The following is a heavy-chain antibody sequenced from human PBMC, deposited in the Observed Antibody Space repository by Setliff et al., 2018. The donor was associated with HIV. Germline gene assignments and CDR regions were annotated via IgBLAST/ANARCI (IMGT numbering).Heavy chain of an antibody. Sequence: KPSETLSLTCTVSGGSINYYYWNWIRQSPGKGLEWIGFIGYSGSTSYNPSLNSRVTISVDTSKNQFSLKLSSVSTADTAVYYCARWGENSGRPDWRAFDIWGQGTMVTVS. V-gene: IGHV4-59*01. J-gene: IGHJ3*02. CDR1: GGSINYYY. D-gene: IGHD1-26*01. CDR2: IGYSGST. CDR3: ARWGENSGRPDWRAFDI.